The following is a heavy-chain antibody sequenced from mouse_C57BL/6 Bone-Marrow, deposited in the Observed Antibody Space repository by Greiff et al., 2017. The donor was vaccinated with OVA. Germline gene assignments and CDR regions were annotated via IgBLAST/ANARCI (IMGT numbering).Heavy chain of an antibody. D-gene: IGHD1-1*01. CDR3: TFISRGFAY. CDR2: IDPENGDT. CDR1: GFNIKDDY. V-gene: IGHV14-4*01. J-gene: IGHJ3*01. Sequence: VQLQQSGAELVRPGASVKSSCTASGFNIKDDYMHWVKQRPEQGLEWIGWIDPENGDTEYASKFQGKATITADTSSNTAYLQLSSLTSEDTAVYYCTFISRGFAYWGQGTLVTVSA.